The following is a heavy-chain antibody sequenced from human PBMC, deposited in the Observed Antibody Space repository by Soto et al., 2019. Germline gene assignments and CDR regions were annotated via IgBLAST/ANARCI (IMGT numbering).Heavy chain of an antibody. Sequence: SETLSLTCTVSGGSISPFYWSWVRQSPGKGLEWIGYLYYSGNTNYNPSLKSRVTISVDASKNQVSLRLTSVTAADTAVYYCARVGGVAARTFDYWGHGTVVTVSS. J-gene: IGHJ4*01. V-gene: IGHV4-59*01. D-gene: IGHD2-15*01. CDR2: LYYSGNT. CDR1: GGSISPFY. CDR3: ARVGGVAARTFDY.